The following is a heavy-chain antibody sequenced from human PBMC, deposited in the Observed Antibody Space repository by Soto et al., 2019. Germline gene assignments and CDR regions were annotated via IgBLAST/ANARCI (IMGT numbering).Heavy chain of an antibody. CDR1: GYTFTSYY. Sequence: ASVKVSCKASGYTFTSYYMRWVRQAPGQGLEWMGIINPSGGSTSYAQKFQGRVTMTRDTSTSTVYMELSSLRSEDTAVYYCAREQIVVVMSTRSQNAFDIWGQGTMVTVSS. J-gene: IGHJ3*02. D-gene: IGHD3-22*01. CDR3: AREQIVVVMSTRSQNAFDI. CDR2: INPSGGST. V-gene: IGHV1-46*01.